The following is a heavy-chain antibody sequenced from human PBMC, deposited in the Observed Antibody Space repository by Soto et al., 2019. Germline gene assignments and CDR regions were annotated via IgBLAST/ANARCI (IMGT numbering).Heavy chain of an antibody. CDR2: ISWNGKEI. CDR1: GFTFDDYA. V-gene: IGHV3-9*01. Sequence: VQLVESGGGLERPGRSLRLSCAGSGFTFDDYALHWVRQVPRKGLEWVSGISWNGKEIGYADSVKGRFIVSRDNAKNSLYLQLNSLRVEDTALYFCVKDSSWEPRILDFWGQGTRVTVSS. J-gene: IGHJ3*01. D-gene: IGHD1-26*01. CDR3: VKDSSWEPRILDF.